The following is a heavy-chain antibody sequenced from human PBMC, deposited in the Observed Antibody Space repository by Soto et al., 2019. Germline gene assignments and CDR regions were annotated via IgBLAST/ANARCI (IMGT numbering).Heavy chain of an antibody. D-gene: IGHD2-2*03. CDR1: GGTFSSYT. V-gene: IGHV1-69*02. Sequence: SVKVSCKASGGTFSSYTISWVRQAPGQGLEWMGRIIPILGIANYAQKFQGRVTITADKSTSTAYMELSSLRSEDTAVYYCASLDIVVVPAPNEPFDYWGQGTLVTVSS. CDR2: IIPILGIA. CDR3: ASLDIVVVPAPNEPFDY. J-gene: IGHJ4*02.